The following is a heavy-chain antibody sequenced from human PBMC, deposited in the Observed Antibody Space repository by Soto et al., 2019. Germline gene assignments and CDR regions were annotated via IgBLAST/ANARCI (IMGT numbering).Heavy chain of an antibody. CDR1: GYTFTSYD. CDR3: ARVSSYYDFWSGYYPREYYYYGMDV. Sequence: ASVKVSCKASGYTFTSYDINWVRQATGQGLEWMGWMNPNRGNTGYAQKFQGRVTMTRNTSISTAYMELSSLRSEVTAVYYCARVSSYYDFWSGYYPREYYYYGMDVWGQGTTVTVSS. D-gene: IGHD3-3*01. J-gene: IGHJ6*02. CDR2: MNPNRGNT. V-gene: IGHV1-8*01.